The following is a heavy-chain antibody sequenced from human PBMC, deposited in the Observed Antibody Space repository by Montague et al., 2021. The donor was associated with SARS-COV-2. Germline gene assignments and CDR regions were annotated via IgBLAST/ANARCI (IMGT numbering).Heavy chain of an antibody. CDR3: AGGSGIIDFYNSGMDV. CDR1: GGSISSYY. J-gene: IGHJ6*02. D-gene: IGHD3-10*01. Sequence: SETLSLTCTVSGGSISSYYWSWIRQPAGKGLEWIGRIYTSGTTNYNPSLKSRVTMSVDTSKNQFSLTLSSVTAADTAVYYCAGGSGIIDFYNSGMDVWGQGTTATVSS. CDR2: IYTSGTT. V-gene: IGHV4-4*07.